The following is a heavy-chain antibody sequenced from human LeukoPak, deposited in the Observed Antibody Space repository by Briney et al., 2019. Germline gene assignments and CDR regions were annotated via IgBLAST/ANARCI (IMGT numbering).Heavy chain of an antibody. CDR1: GFTFSSYA. V-gene: IGHV3-23*01. CDR3: AKDSAVRSLRPGIAAAGTSYFDY. CDR2: ISGSGGST. J-gene: IGHJ4*02. Sequence: PGGSLRLSCAASGFTFSSYAMSWVRQAPGKGLEWDSAISGSGGSTYYADSVKGRFTISRDNSKNTLYLQMNSLRAEDTAVYYCAKDSAVRSLRPGIAAAGTSYFDYWGQGTLVTVSS. D-gene: IGHD6-13*01.